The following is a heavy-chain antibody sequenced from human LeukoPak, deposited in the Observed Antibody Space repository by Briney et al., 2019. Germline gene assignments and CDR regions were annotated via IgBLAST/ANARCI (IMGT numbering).Heavy chain of an antibody. J-gene: IGHJ4*02. D-gene: IGHD3-22*01. CDR3: TTDYYDSSGYVF. Sequence: GGSLRLSCAASGFTFSNAWMIWVRQAPGKGLEWVGRIKTKTAGGTIDYAAPVKGRFTISRDDSKNMLYLQMNSLKTEDTAVYFCTTDYYDSSGYVFWGQGTLVTVSS. CDR1: GFTFSNAW. V-gene: IGHV3-15*07. CDR2: IKTKTAGGTI.